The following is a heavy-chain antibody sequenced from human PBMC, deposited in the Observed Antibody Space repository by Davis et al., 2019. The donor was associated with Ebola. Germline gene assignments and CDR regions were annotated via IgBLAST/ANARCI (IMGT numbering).Heavy chain of an antibody. Sequence: ASVPVSCKASGYTFTSYGISWVRQAPGQGLEWMGWISAYNGNTNYTQKLQGRVTMTTDTSTSTAYMKLRSLRSEDKAVYYCAAGYSSGWGGYWGQGTLVTVSS. J-gene: IGHJ4*02. D-gene: IGHD6-19*01. CDR3: AAGYSSGWGGY. CDR1: GYTFTSYG. V-gene: IGHV1-18*04. CDR2: ISAYNGNT.